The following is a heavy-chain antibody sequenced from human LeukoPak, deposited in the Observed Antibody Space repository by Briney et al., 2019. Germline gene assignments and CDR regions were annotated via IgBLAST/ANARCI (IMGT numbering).Heavy chain of an antibody. V-gene: IGHV1-2*02. Sequence: ASVKVSCKASGYTFTAYYMHWVRQAPGQGLEWMGWINPNSGGTNYAQKFQGRVTMTRDTSISTAYMELSRLRSDDTAVYYCARDSVVVPAAFDYWGQGTLVTVSS. CDR1: GYTFTAYY. CDR3: ARDSVVVPAAFDY. CDR2: INPNSGGT. D-gene: IGHD2-2*01. J-gene: IGHJ4*02.